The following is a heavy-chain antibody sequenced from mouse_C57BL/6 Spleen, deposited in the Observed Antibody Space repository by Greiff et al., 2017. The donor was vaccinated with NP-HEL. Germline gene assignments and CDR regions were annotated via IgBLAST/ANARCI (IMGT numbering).Heavy chain of an antibody. CDR3: ARAYYDYDGTWFAY. Sequence: QVHVKQSGAELVRPGTSVKLSCKASGYTFTSYWMHWVKQRPGQGLEWIGVIDPSDSYTNYNQKFKGKATLTVDTSSSTAYMQLSSLTSEDSAVYYCARAYYDYDGTWFAYWGQGTLVTVSA. CDR2: IDPSDSYT. CDR1: GYTFTSYW. D-gene: IGHD2-4*01. J-gene: IGHJ3*01. V-gene: IGHV1-59*01.